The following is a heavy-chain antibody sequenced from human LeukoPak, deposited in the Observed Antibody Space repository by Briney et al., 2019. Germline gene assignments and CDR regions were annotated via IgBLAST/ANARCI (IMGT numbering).Heavy chain of an antibody. CDR2: IGISSGNT. CDR3: ARDTKYAFDN. Sequence: GSLRLSCAASGFTFSSYSMTWVRQAPGKGLEWISYIGISSGNTKYADSVKGRFTISGDKAKNSVYLQMNSLRVEDTAVYYCARDTKYAFDNWGQGTLVTVSS. CDR1: GFTFSSYS. D-gene: IGHD2-2*01. V-gene: IGHV3-48*01. J-gene: IGHJ4*02.